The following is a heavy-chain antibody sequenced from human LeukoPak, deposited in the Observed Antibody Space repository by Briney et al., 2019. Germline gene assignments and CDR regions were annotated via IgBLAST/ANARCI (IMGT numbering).Heavy chain of an antibody. CDR1: GYTFTSYG. Sequence: ASVKVSCKASGYTFTSYGISWVRQAPGQGLEWMGWISGYNGNTNYAQNLQGRVTMTTDTSTSTVYMELRSLRSEDTAVYYCARASHGSGSYWGGGTNYYYYMDVWGKGTTVTISS. D-gene: IGHD3-10*01. CDR3: ARASHGSGSYWGGGTNYYYYMDV. J-gene: IGHJ6*03. V-gene: IGHV1-18*01. CDR2: ISGYNGNT.